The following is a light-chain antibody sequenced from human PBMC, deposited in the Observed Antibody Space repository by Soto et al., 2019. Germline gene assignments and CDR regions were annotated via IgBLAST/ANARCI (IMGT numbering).Light chain of an antibody. Sequence: QSVLTQPPSVSGAPGQRVTISCTVSSSNIGAGYAVHWYQQLPGTAPKLLIYGNSNRPSGVPDRFSGSKSGTSASLAITGLQVEDEADYYCQSYDSSLSGSVFGGGTKLTVL. V-gene: IGLV1-40*01. CDR2: GNS. CDR3: QSYDSSLSGSV. CDR1: SSNIGAGYA. J-gene: IGLJ3*02.